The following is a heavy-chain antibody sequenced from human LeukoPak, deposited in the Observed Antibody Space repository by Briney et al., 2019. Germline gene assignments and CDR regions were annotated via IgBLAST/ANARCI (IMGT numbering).Heavy chain of an antibody. CDR1: GFTFSSYA. CDR2: ISNSGGTT. Sequence: QAGGSLRLSCAASGFTFSSYAMSWVRQAPGKRLEWVSTISNSGGTTYYADSVKGRFTISRDDSENTLYLQMNSLRAEDTAVYYCAKDYRRGTMIVVVISLDAFDIWGQGTMVTVSS. J-gene: IGHJ3*02. V-gene: IGHV3-23*01. CDR3: AKDYRRGTMIVVVISLDAFDI. D-gene: IGHD3-22*01.